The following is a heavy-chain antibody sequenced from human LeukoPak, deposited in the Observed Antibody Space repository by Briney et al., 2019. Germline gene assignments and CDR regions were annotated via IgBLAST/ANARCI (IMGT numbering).Heavy chain of an antibody. CDR1: GFTFSSYV. D-gene: IGHD4-17*01. Sequence: TGGSLRLSCAASGFTFSSYVMHWVRQAPGKGREGVAFIRYDGSNTYYEDSVKGRFTISRDNSKNTLYLQMTSLRAEDTAVYYCAASVTTAYWGQGTLVTVSS. V-gene: IGHV3-30*02. CDR3: AASVTTAY. CDR2: IRYDGSNT. J-gene: IGHJ4*02.